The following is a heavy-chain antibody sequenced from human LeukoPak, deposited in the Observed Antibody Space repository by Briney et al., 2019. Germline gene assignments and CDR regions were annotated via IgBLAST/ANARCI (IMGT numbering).Heavy chain of an antibody. D-gene: IGHD3-10*01. Sequence: RAGVSLRLSCAASGFTFSSYWMHWVRQVPGKGLVWLSSINSDGSSTSYADSVKGRFTISRDNAKNTLYVQMNSLRAEDTAVYYCSTGSGHASDIWGRGTMVTVSS. CDR3: STGSGHASDI. V-gene: IGHV3-74*01. CDR2: INSDGSST. J-gene: IGHJ3*02. CDR1: GFTFSSYW.